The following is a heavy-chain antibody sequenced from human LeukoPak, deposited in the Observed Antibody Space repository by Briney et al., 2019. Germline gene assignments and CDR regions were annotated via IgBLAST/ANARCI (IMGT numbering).Heavy chain of an antibody. Sequence: ASVKVSCKVSGYTLTELSMHWVRQAPGKGLEWMGGFDPEDVETIYAQKFQGRVTMTEDTSTDTAYMELSRLRSEDTAVYYCATGVAGTNFFDYWGQGTLVTVSS. CDR1: GYTLTELS. CDR2: FDPEDVET. J-gene: IGHJ4*02. D-gene: IGHD6-19*01. V-gene: IGHV1-24*01. CDR3: ATGVAGTNFFDY.